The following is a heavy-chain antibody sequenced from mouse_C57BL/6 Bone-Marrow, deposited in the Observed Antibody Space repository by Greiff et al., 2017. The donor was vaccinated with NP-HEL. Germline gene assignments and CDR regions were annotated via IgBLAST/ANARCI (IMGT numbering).Heavy chain of an antibody. D-gene: IGHD1-1*01. CDR1: GYTFTDYY. Sequence: QVQLQQSGAELVRPGASVKLSCKASGYTFTDYYINWVKQRPGQGLEWIARIYPGSGNTYYNEKFKGKATLTAEKSSSTAYMQLSSLTSEDSAVYFCARGGTTVVDPYWYFDVWGTGTTVTVSS. CDR2: IYPGSGNT. CDR3: ARGGTTVVDPYWYFDV. V-gene: IGHV1-76*01. J-gene: IGHJ1*03.